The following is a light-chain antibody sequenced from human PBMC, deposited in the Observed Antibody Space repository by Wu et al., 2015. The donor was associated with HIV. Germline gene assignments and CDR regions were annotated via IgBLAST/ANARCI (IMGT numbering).Light chain of an antibody. CDR2: DAS. J-gene: IGKJ5*01. CDR3: QQLNSFPLT. Sequence: IQLTQSPSSLSASIGGRVTITCRASQDIVNYVAWYQQTPGTAPRVLIYDASTLQTGVSSRFSGSGSGTEFTLSISGLQREDFAIYYCQQLNSFPLTFGQGTRLEIK. V-gene: IGKV1-9*01. CDR1: QDIVNY.